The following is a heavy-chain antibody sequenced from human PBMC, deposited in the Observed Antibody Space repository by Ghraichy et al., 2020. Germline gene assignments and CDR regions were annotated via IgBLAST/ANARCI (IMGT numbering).Heavy chain of an antibody. D-gene: IGHD3-3*01. CDR1: GLTFSTYA. V-gene: IGHV3-23*01. J-gene: IGHJ4*02. CDR3: AKALSGFLEWFHFDY. Sequence: GGSLRLSCEVSGLTFSTYAMSWVRQAPGKGLEWVSAISGSGGITYYTDSVKGRFSISRDNSKNTLYLQTNSLRAEDTAVYYCAKALSGFLEWFHFDYWGQGTLVTVSS. CDR2: ISGSGGIT.